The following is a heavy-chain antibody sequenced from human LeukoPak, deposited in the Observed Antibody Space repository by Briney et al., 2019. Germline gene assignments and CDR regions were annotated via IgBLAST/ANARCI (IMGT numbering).Heavy chain of an antibody. V-gene: IGHV3-21*01. CDR1: GFTFSSYS. Sequence: GGSLRLSCAASGFTFSSYSMNWVRQAPGKGLEWVSSISSSSSYIYYAGSVKGRFTISRDNAKNSLYLQMNSLRAEDTAVYYCATNPRRDGYNYNYFDYWGQGTLVTASS. CDR3: ATNPRRDGYNYNYFDY. CDR2: ISSSSSYI. J-gene: IGHJ4*02. D-gene: IGHD5-24*01.